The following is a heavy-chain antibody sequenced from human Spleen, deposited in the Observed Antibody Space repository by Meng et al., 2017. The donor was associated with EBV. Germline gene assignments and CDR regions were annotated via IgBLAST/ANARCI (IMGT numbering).Heavy chain of an antibody. CDR1: GGSSRSSDYY. CDR2: IFYRGMT. J-gene: IGHJ4*02. V-gene: IGHV4-39*01. D-gene: IGHD6-13*01. Sequence: QLQFQVSGRGLLKPSETLSLASTISGGSSRSSDYYWAWIRQPPGKGLEWIGNIFYRGMTYYSPSLKSRVTISVDTSKNQFSLRLNSVTAADTAVYYCARLITSSWYEFDFWGQGTLVTASS. CDR3: ARLITSSWYEFDF.